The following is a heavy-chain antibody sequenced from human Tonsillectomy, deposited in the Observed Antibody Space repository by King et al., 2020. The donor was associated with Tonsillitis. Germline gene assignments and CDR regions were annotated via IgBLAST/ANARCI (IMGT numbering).Heavy chain of an antibody. D-gene: IGHD3-9*01. CDR3: ARDWVLRYFDD. Sequence: VQLVESGGGLVQPGGSLRLSCAASGFTFSSYSMKWVRQAPGKGLEWVSYISSTSSTIYYADSVKGRFTISRDNAKNSLYLQMNSLRAEDTAVYYCARDWVLRYFDDWGQGTTVTVSS. CDR2: ISSTSSTI. CDR1: GFTFSSYS. J-gene: IGHJ6*02. V-gene: IGHV3-48*04.